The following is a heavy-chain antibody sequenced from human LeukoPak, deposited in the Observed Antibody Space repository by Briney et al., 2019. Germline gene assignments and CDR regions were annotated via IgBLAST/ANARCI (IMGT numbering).Heavy chain of an antibody. J-gene: IGHJ4*01. CDR2: ISGSGGST. V-gene: IGHV3-23*01. Sequence: GGSLRLSCAASGFTFSSYAMSWVRQAPGKGLEWVSAISGSGGSTYYTDSVKGRFTISRDNSTNTLYLQMCSLRAEDTAVYYCAKDYRYCSSTSCLNYFDYWGHGTLVTVSS. CDR1: GFTFSSYA. CDR3: AKDYRYCSSTSCLNYFDY. D-gene: IGHD2-2*01.